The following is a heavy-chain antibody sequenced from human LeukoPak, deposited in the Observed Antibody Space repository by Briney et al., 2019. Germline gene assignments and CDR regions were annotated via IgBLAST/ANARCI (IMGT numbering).Heavy chain of an antibody. CDR3: AAAMGGAYYFDY. CDR2: ISSSSSYI. V-gene: IGHV3-21*01. Sequence: GGSLRLSCAASGFTFSSYSMNWVRQAPGKGLEWVSSISSSSSYIYYADSVKGRFTISRDNAKNSLYLQMNSLRAEDTAVYYCAAAMGGAYYFDYWGQGTLVTVSS. CDR1: GFTFSSYS. D-gene: IGHD2-2*01. J-gene: IGHJ4*02.